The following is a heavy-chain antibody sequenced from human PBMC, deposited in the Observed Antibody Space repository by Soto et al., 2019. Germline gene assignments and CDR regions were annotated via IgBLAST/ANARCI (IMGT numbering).Heavy chain of an antibody. Sequence: GASVKVSCKASGYTFTGYYMHWVRQAPGQGLEWMGWINPNSGGTNYAQKFQGWVTMTRDTSISTAYMELSRLRSDDTAVYYCARDCPGRYLPCPYGMDVWGQGTTVTVSS. CDR3: ARDCPGRYLPCPYGMDV. CDR2: INPNSGGT. J-gene: IGHJ6*02. D-gene: IGHD1-20*01. V-gene: IGHV1-2*04. CDR1: GYTFTGYY.